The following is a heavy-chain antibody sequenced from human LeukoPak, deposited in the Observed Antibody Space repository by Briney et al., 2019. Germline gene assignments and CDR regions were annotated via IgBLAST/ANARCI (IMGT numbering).Heavy chain of an antibody. Sequence: QPGRSLRPSCAASGFTFSSYAMHWVRQAPGKGLEWVAVISYDGSNKYYADSVKGRFTISRDNSKNTLYLQMNSLRAEDTAVYYCARDLGTPDYYYYGMDVWGHGTTVTVSS. CDR1: GFTFSSYA. V-gene: IGHV3-30-3*01. J-gene: IGHJ6*02. D-gene: IGHD7-27*01. CDR2: ISYDGSNK. CDR3: ARDLGTPDYYYYGMDV.